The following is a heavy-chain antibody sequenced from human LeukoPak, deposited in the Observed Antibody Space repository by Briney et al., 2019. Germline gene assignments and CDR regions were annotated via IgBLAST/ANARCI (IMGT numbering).Heavy chain of an antibody. Sequence: GGSLRLSCAASGFTFSSYWMSWVRQAPGKGLEWVANIKQDGSEKYYVDSVKGRFTISRDNAKNSLYLQMNSLRAEDTAVYYCARDIHNVWFGGSPYYFDYWGQGTLVTVSS. D-gene: IGHD3-10*01. J-gene: IGHJ4*02. V-gene: IGHV3-7*01. CDR2: IKQDGSEK. CDR3: ARDIHNVWFGGSPYYFDY. CDR1: GFTFSSYW.